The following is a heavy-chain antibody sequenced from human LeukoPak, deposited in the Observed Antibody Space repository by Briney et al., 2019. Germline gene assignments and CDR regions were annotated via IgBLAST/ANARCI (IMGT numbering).Heavy chain of an antibody. CDR2: INPNNGDA. V-gene: IGHV1-2*02. J-gene: IGHJ4*02. CDR3: ARAQPPDGSANERVCDY. CDR1: GYTFTGYY. D-gene: IGHD1-26*01. Sequence: ASVKVSCKASGYTFTGYYMYWVRQAPGQGLEWMGWINPNNGDAKYAQKFQGRVTMTRDTSISTVFMELSSLRSDDDTAVYYCARAQPPDGSANERVCDYWGQGTLVTVSS.